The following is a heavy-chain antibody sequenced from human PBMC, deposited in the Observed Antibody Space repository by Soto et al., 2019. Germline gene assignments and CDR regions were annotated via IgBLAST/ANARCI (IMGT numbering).Heavy chain of an antibody. CDR3: ARSIAVAGPFDY. V-gene: IGHV4-59*01. D-gene: IGHD6-19*01. CDR2: IYHSGIT. J-gene: IGHJ4*02. Sequence: PSETLSLTCSVSGGSITKYFWSWIRQPPGKGLEWIGFIYHSGITNYNPSLMSRVAISVDTPKNQFSLKLTSVTAADTAVYYCARSIAVAGPFDYWGQGTLVTVPQ. CDR1: GGSITKYF.